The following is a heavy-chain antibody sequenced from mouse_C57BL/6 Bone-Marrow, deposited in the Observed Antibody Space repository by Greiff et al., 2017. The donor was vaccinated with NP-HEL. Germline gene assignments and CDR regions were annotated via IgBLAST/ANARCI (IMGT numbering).Heavy chain of an antibody. Sequence: QVQLQQSGAELVKPGASVKISCKASGYAFRSYWMNWVKQRPGKGLEWIGQIYPGDGDTNYNGKFKGKATLTADKSSSTAYMQLSSLTSEDSAVYCCARAAATAQAPFDYWGQGTTLTVSS. CDR1: GYAFRSYW. D-gene: IGHD3-2*02. J-gene: IGHJ2*01. CDR2: IYPGDGDT. V-gene: IGHV1-80*01. CDR3: ARAAATAQAPFDY.